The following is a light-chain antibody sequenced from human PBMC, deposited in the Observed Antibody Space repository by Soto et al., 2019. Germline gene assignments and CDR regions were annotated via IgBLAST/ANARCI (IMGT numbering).Light chain of an antibody. CDR2: WAS. CDR1: QSVLYSSNNKNY. V-gene: IGKV4-1*01. Sequence: DIVMTQSPDSLAVSLGERATIHCKSSQSVLYSSNNKNYLAWYQQKPGQPPTLLIYWASTRESGVPDRFSGSGSGTDFTLTISSLQAEDVAVYYCQQYYSTPLTFGGGTKVDNK. CDR3: QQYYSTPLT. J-gene: IGKJ4*01.